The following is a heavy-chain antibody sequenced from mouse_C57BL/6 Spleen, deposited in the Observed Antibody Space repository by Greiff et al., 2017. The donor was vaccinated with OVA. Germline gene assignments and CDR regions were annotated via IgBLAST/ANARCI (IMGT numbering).Heavy chain of an antibody. CDR1: GYTFTDYE. CDR3: TREGDYASYYYAMDY. CDR2: IDPETGGT. Sequence: QVQLKESGAELVRPGASVTLSCKASGYTFTDYEMHWVKQPPVHGLEWLGAIDPETGGTAYNQKFKGKAIMTADKSSSTAYMELRSLTAEDSAVYYCTREGDYASYYYAMDYWGQGTSVTVSS. D-gene: IGHD2-4*01. J-gene: IGHJ4*01. V-gene: IGHV1-15*01.